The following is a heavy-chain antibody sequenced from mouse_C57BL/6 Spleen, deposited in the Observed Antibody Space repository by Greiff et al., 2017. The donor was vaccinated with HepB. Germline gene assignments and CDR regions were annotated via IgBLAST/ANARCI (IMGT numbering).Heavy chain of an antibody. D-gene: IGHD2-12*01. CDR1: GYTFTDYN. CDR3: ARAPLYDGGYFDV. Sequence: VQLQQSGPELVKPGASVKIPCKASGYTFTDYNMDWVKQSHGKSLEWIGDINPNNGGTIYNQKFKGKATLTVDKSSSTAYMELRSLTSEDTAVYYCARAPLYDGGYFDVWGTGTTVTVSS. J-gene: IGHJ1*03. CDR2: INPNNGGT. V-gene: IGHV1-18*01.